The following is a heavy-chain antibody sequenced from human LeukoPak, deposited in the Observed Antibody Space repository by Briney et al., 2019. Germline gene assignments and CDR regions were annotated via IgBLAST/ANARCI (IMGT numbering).Heavy chain of an antibody. CDR2: IQTSGST. Sequence: SQTLSLTCTVSGGSISSGGYYWNWIRQPAGKGLEWIGRIQTSGSTNYNPSLNSRVTISVDTSENQFSLELRSVTAAAAAVYYCARTYCDSTTCYRFASWGQGTLVTAS. V-gene: IGHV4-61*02. J-gene: IGHJ4*02. CDR1: GGSISSGGYY. CDR3: ARTYCDSTTCYRFAS. D-gene: IGHD2-2*01.